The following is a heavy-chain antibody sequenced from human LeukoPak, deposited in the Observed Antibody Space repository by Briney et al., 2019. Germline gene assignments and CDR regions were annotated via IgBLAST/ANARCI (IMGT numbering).Heavy chain of an antibody. D-gene: IGHD3-10*01. CDR2: IYYSGST. CDR1: GGSISSGVYY. J-gene: IGHJ3*02. Sequence: SQTLSLTCTVSGGSISSGVYYWSWIRQHPGKGLEWIGYIYYSGSTYSNPSLKSRLTMSVDISRNQFSLKLSSVTAADTAVYYCARGVKGLRGAFDIWGQGTMVTVSS. V-gene: IGHV4-31*03. CDR3: ARGVKGLRGAFDI.